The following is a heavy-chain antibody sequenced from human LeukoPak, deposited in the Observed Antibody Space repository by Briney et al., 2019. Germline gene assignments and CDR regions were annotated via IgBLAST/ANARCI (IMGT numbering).Heavy chain of an antibody. CDR1: GFTFSSYA. J-gene: IGHJ4*02. Sequence: GGSLRLSCAASGFTFSSYAMSWVRQAPGKGLEWVSAISGSGGSTYYADSAKGRFTISRDNSKNTLYLQMNSLRAEDTAVYYCAKLLAVTNSYYFNYWGQGTLVTVSS. V-gene: IGHV3-23*01. D-gene: IGHD6-19*01. CDR2: ISGSGGST. CDR3: AKLLAVTNSYYFNY.